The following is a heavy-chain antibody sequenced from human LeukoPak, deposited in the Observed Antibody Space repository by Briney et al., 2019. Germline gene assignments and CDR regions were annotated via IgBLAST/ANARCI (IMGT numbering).Heavy chain of an antibody. CDR2: IRYDGSNK. J-gene: IGHJ6*02. CDR3: ARVDGSGSYIDV. Sequence: GGSLRLSCAASGFTFSSYGMHWVRQAPGKGLEWVAFIRYDGSNKYYADSVKGRFTISRDNAKNSLYLQMNSLRAEDTAVYYCARVDGSGSYIDVWGQGTTVTVSS. D-gene: IGHD3-10*01. V-gene: IGHV3-30*02. CDR1: GFTFSSYG.